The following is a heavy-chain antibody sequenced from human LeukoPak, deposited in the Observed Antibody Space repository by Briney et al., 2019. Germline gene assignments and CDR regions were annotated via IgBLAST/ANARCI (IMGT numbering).Heavy chain of an antibody. CDR3: ARHRGDTVTSDY. CDR1: GYSFTNYW. V-gene: IGHV5-10-1*01. D-gene: IGHD4-17*01. Sequence: GESLEISCKGSGYSFTNYWITWVRQMPGKGLEWMGRIDPRDSCIKYSPSFQGHVTISADKSFSTAYLQWSSLKASDTAMYYCARHRGDTVTSDYWGQGTLVTVSS. J-gene: IGHJ4*02. CDR2: IDPRDSCI.